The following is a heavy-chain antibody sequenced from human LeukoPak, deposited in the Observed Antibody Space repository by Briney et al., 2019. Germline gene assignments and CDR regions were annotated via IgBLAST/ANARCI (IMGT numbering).Heavy chain of an antibody. V-gene: IGHV1-8*01. D-gene: IGHD6-13*01. Sequence: ASVKVSCKASGYTFTGYDINWVRQATGQGLEWMGWMNPNSGNTGYAQKFQGRVTMTRDTSISTVYMELSGLRSEDTAVYYCARAASWSPIGDSYYYMDVWGKGTTVAISS. J-gene: IGHJ6*03. CDR2: MNPNSGNT. CDR3: ARAASWSPIGDSYYYMDV. CDR1: GYTFTGYD.